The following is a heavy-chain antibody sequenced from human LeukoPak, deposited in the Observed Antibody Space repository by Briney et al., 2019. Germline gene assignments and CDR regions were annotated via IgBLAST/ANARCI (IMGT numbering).Heavy chain of an antibody. J-gene: IGHJ4*02. Sequence: SQTLSLTCTVSGGSISSGGYYWSWIRQPPGKGLEWIGYIYYSGSTYYNPSLKSRVTISVDTSKNQFSLKLSSVTAADTAVYYCARDTRDGDYFDYWGQGTLVTVSS. V-gene: IGHV4-31*03. CDR3: ARDTRDGDYFDY. CDR1: GGSISSGGYY. CDR2: IYYSGST. D-gene: IGHD4-17*01.